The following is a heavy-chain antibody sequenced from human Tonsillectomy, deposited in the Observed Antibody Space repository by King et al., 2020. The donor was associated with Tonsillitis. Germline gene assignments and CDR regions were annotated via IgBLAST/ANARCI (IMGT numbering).Heavy chain of an antibody. CDR2: IRNSGVTT. V-gene: IGHV3-23*04. D-gene: IGHD1-14*01. Sequence: QLVQSGGGLVQPGGSLRLSCAASGFTFSDYAMNWVRQAPGKGLEWVSGIRNSGVTTFYADSVKGRFTISRDNSKNTLYLQLDSLRADDSAVYYCARSRRDPFEPDHFDSWGQGALVSVSS. J-gene: IGHJ4*02. CDR1: GFTFSDYA. CDR3: ARSRRDPFEPDHFDS.